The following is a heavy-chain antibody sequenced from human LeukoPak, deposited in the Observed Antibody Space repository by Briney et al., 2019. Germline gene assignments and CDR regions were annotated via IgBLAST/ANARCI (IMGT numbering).Heavy chain of an antibody. CDR2: IWYDGSNK. D-gene: IGHD3-22*01. J-gene: IGHJ4*02. Sequence: PGGSLRLSCAASGFTFSNHGMHWVRQAPGKGPEWVALIWYDGSNKYYADSVKGRFTISRDNSKNTLYLQMNSLRAEDTAVYYCARSITMIVVVNPFDYWGQGTLVTVSS. CDR1: GFTFSNHG. V-gene: IGHV3-30*19. CDR3: ARSITMIVVVNPFDY.